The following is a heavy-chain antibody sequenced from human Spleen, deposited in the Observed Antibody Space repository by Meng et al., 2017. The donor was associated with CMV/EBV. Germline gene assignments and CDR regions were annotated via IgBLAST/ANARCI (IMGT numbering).Heavy chain of an antibody. CDR1: GFTFSGFD. Sequence: GGSLRLSCAASGFTFSGFDMHWVRQAPGKGLEWVSTIHSASDTYYSDSVKGRFTISRENAKNSLYLQMNSLRPGDTAVYYCTRGDYYYSGMDVWGQGTTVTVSS. J-gene: IGHJ6*02. V-gene: IGHV3-13*01. CDR3: TRGDYYYSGMDV. CDR2: IHSASDT.